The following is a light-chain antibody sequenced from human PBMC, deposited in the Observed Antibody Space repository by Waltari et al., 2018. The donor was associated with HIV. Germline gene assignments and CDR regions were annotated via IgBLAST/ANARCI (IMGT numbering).Light chain of an antibody. J-gene: IGKJ5*01. Sequence: DIVMTQSPDSLVVSLGERATINCKSSQSVLYNSNNKNYLAWYQQKPGHPPKLLIYWASTRESGVPDRFSGSGSGTDFTLTISSLQAEDVAVYYCQQYYSTPITFGQGTRLEIK. CDR3: QQYYSTPIT. V-gene: IGKV4-1*01. CDR1: QSVLYNSNNKNY. CDR2: WAS.